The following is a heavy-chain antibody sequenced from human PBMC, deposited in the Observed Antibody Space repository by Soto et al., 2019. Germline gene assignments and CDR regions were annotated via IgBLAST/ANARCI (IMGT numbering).Heavy chain of an antibody. Sequence: QAQLVQSGSEVKKPGASVKVSCKASGYSFTDFGVNWVRQATGQGIEWLGWISAYNGNRVYAPSFQGRLTVTTDTTRDTSYLELTTLRSDDTAIYYCASGPASLTGSKFEFWGQGTLVTGSS. V-gene: IGHV1-18*01. J-gene: IGHJ4*02. CDR1: GYSFTDFG. D-gene: IGHD2-2*01. CDR2: ISAYNGNR. CDR3: ASGPASLTGSKFEF.